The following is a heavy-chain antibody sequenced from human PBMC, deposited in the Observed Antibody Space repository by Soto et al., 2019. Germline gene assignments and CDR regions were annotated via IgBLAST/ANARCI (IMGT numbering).Heavy chain of an antibody. J-gene: IGHJ6*02. V-gene: IGHV1-18*01. CDR2: ISAYNGNT. CDR1: HYTFTRYG. D-gene: IGHD4-17*01. Sequence: ASVKVSCKASHYTFTRYGISWVRQAPGQGLEWMGWISAYNGNTNYAQKFQGRVTLTTDTSTTTSYMELRSLRVDDTAVYYCARDYGDYHLRPTATHVSDQGPTLTLSS. CDR3: ARDYGDYHLRPTATHV.